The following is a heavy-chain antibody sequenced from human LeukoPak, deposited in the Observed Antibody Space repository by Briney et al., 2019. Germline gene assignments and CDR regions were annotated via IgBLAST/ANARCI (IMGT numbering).Heavy chain of an antibody. V-gene: IGHV3-30*18. CDR1: GFTFSSYG. D-gene: IGHD6-19*01. CDR2: ISYDGSNK. CDR3: AKEVSPSSRYSSGWAFDF. Sequence: PGRSLRLSCAASGFTFSSYGMHWVRQAPGKGLEWVAVISYDGSNKYYADSVKGRFTISRDNSKNTLYLQMNSLRAEDTAVYYCAKEVSPSSRYSSGWAFDFWGPGTLVTVSS. J-gene: IGHJ4*02.